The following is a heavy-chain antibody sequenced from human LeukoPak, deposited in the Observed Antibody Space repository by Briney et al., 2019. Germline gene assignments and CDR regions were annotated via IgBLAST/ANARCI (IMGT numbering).Heavy chain of an antibody. J-gene: IGHJ4*02. Sequence: ASVRVSCKASGYTFTGYYMHWVRQAPGQGLEWMGWINPNSGGTNYAQKFQGRVTMTRDTSISTAYMELSRLRSDDTAVYYCARGQYSGYDGYYFDYWGQGTLVTVSS. CDR1: GYTFTGYY. D-gene: IGHD5-12*01. CDR2: INPNSGGT. V-gene: IGHV1-2*02. CDR3: ARGQYSGYDGYYFDY.